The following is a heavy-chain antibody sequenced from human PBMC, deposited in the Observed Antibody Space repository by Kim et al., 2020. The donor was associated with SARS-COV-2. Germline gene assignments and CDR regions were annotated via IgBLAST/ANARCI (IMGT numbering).Heavy chain of an antibody. CDR3: ARERSGYDILTGYYSWALYSYGLIDY. CDR2: ISAYNGNT. V-gene: IGHV1-18*01. D-gene: IGHD3-9*01. CDR1: GYTFTSYG. J-gene: IGHJ4*02. Sequence: ASVKVSCKASGYTFTSYGISWVRQAPGQGLEWMGWISAYNGNTNYAQKLQGRVTMTTDTSTSTAYMELRSLRSDDTAVYYCARERSGYDILTGYYSWALYSYGLIDYWGQGTLVTVSS.